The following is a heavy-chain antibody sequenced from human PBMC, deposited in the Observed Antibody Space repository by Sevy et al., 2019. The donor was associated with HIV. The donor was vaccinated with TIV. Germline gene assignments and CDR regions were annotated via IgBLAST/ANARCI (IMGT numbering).Heavy chain of an antibody. V-gene: IGHV1-24*01. CDR3: ATVGLTYYSGSSSYQGDWFDP. Sequence: ASVKVSCKVSGYTLTKLAIHWVRQAPGKGLEWMGDFDPQDDEILYAQRFQGRLTMTEDTSTETAYMELSSLTSEDPADYYCATVGLTYYSGSSSYQGDWFDPWGQGTLVTVSS. D-gene: IGHD2-15*01. CDR1: GYTLTKLA. CDR2: FDPQDDEI. J-gene: IGHJ5*02.